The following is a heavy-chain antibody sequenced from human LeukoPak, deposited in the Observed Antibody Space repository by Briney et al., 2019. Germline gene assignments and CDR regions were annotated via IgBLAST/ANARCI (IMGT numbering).Heavy chain of an antibody. CDR2: INHSGSS. CDR1: GGSSSGYY. D-gene: IGHD5-18*01. CDR3: ARHPTYSYGIFDY. J-gene: IGHJ4*02. Sequence: SETLPLTCAVYGGSSSGYYWSWVRQPPGKGLEWIGEINHSGSSNYNPSLKSRVTISVDTSKNQFSLKLSSVTAADTAVYYCARHPTYSYGIFDYWGQGTLVTVSS. V-gene: IGHV4-34*01.